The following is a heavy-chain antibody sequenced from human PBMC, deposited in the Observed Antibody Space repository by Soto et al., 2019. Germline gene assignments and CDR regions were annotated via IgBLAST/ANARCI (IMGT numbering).Heavy chain of an antibody. Sequence: QVQLVESGGGVVQPGRSLRLSCAASGFTFSSYGMHWVRQAPGKGLEWVAVIWYDGSNKYYADSVKGRFTISRDNSKNTLYLKMNSLRAEDTAVYYCARERSYYILTGYSEAFDIWGQGTMVTVSS. CDR3: ARERSYYILTGYSEAFDI. D-gene: IGHD3-9*01. V-gene: IGHV3-33*01. J-gene: IGHJ3*02. CDR1: GFTFSSYG. CDR2: IWYDGSNK.